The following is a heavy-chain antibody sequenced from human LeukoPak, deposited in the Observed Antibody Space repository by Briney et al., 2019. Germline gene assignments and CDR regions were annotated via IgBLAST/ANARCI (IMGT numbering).Heavy chain of an antibody. CDR1: GYSFTNYW. V-gene: IGHV5-51*01. D-gene: IGHD2-15*01. J-gene: IGHJ4*02. CDR3: AGLPGYCTGSSCYFDY. CDR2: IYPGDSDT. Sequence: GESLKISCKGSGYSFTNYWIGWVRQMPGKGLEWMGIIYPGDSDTRYSPSFQGQVTFSADKSISTTYLQWSSLKASDTAMYYCAGLPGYCTGSSCYFDYWGQGTLVTVSS.